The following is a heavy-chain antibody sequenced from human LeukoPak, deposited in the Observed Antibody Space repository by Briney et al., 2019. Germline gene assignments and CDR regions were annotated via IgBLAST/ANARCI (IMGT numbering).Heavy chain of an antibody. V-gene: IGHV3-23*01. Sequence: GGSLRLSCAASGFTFSSYAMSWVRQAPGKGLEWVSAISGSGGSTYYEDSVKGRFTISRDNSKNTLYLQMNSLRAEDTAVYYCAKVDRYDFWSGYYATFDYWGQGTLVTVSS. CDR2: ISGSGGST. CDR1: GFTFSSYA. J-gene: IGHJ4*02. CDR3: AKVDRYDFWSGYYATFDY. D-gene: IGHD3-3*01.